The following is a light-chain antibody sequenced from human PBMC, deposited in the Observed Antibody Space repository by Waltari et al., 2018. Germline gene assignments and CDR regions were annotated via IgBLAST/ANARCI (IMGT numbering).Light chain of an antibody. CDR1: QSITGY. V-gene: IGKV1-39*01. CDR3: QQSYSTPYT. Sequence: DIQMTQSPSSLSASVGDRVTISCRASQSITGYLNWYQQKPGQAPKLLVYTASSLQSGIPLRFSGSGAVTDVTLTISSLQPEDCATYYCQQSYSTPYTFGQGPKL. J-gene: IGKJ2*01. CDR2: TAS.